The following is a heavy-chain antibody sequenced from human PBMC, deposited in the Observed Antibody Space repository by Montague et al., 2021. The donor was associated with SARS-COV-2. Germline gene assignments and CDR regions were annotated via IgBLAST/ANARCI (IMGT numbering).Heavy chain of an antibody. D-gene: IGHD2-15*01. V-gene: IGHV3-23*01. J-gene: IGHJ4*02. Sequence: SLRLSCAASGFTFSSYAMSWVRQAPGKGLEWVSGISGSGGSTYYADSVKGRFTISRDNSKNTLYLQMNSLRAEDTAVYYCASLGYCSGGRCYSGDYWGQGTLVTVSS. CDR3: ASLGYCSGGRCYSGDY. CDR2: ISGSGGST. CDR1: GFTFSSYA.